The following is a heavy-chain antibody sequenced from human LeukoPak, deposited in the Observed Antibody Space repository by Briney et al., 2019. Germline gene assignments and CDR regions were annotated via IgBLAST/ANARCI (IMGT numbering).Heavy chain of an antibody. J-gene: IGHJ4*02. D-gene: IGHD5-18*01. CDR3: AKDRGDSYGSLDY. V-gene: IGHV3-23*01. Sequence: GGSLRLSCAASGFTFSSYAMSSVRQAPGKGLEWVSAISGNGGSTYYAASVKGRFTISRDNSKNTLYLQMDSLRAKDTAVYYCAKDRGDSYGSLDYWGQGTLVTVSS. CDR2: ISGNGGST. CDR1: GFTFSSYA.